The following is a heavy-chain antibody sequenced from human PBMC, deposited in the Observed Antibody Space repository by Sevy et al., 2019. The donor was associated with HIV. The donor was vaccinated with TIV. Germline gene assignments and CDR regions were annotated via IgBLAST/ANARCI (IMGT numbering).Heavy chain of an antibody. Sequence: GVMRLSCGASGFTFSSYAMSWGRQAPGKGLAWVSTVSDSAGATYYADSVKGRFTISRDNSKNTLFLQMSSLRAEDAASYFCARNDYYDPIRGTGNFDYWGQGTTVTVSS. V-gene: IGHV3-23*01. J-gene: IGHJ4*02. CDR1: GFTFSSYA. D-gene: IGHD3-22*01. CDR2: VSDSAGAT. CDR3: ARNDYYDPIRGTGNFDY.